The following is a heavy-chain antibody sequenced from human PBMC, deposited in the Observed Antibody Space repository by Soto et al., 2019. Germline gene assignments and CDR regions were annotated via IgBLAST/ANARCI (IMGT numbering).Heavy chain of an antibody. CDR3: ARYYFDRSDYSNCLDP. D-gene: IGHD3-22*01. CDR1: GGYITSGAYY. Sequence: SETLSLTCAVSGGYITSGAYYLTWIRQNPGKGLEWIAYIHYSVRTYYNPPLKSRVTISVDTSNNQFSLKLSSVTAADTAAYYCARYYFDRSDYSNCLDPWGQGTMVTVSS. V-gene: IGHV4-31*11. CDR2: IHYSVRT. J-gene: IGHJ5*02.